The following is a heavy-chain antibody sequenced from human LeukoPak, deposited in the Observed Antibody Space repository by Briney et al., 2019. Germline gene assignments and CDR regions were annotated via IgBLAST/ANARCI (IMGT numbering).Heavy chain of an antibody. CDR3: ARVYYYGSGILVDY. CDR2: ISSSSSTL. CDR1: GFTFSSYS. J-gene: IGHJ4*02. D-gene: IGHD3-10*01. V-gene: IGHV3-48*01. Sequence: GGSLRLSCAASGFTFSSYSMNWVRQAPGKGLEWVSYISSSSSTLYYADSVKGRFTISRDNAKNSLYLQMNSLRAEDTAVYYCARVYYYGSGILVDYWGQGTLVTVSS.